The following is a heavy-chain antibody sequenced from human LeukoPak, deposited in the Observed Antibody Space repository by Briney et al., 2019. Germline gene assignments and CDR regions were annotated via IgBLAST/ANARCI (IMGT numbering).Heavy chain of an antibody. CDR2: IIPIFGTA. CDR1: GGTFSSYA. J-gene: IGHJ3*02. V-gene: IGHV1-69*13. CDR3: ARNVYDILTGYYLPDAFDI. D-gene: IGHD3-9*01. Sequence: SVTVSCTASGGTFSSYAISWVRQAPGQGLEWMGGIIPIFGTANYAQKFQGRVTITADESTSTAYMELSSLRSEDTAVYYCARNVYDILTGYYLPDAFDIWGQGTMVTVSS.